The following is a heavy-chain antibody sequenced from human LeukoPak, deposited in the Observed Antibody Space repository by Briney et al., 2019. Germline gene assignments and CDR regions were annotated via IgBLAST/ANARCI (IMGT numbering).Heavy chain of an antibody. CDR1: GFTFSSYA. D-gene: IGHD3-22*01. CDR2: ISGSGGST. CDR3: AKLYYYDSSGYLLGRADYFDY. Sequence: GGSLRLSCAASGFTFSSYAMSWVRQAPGKGLEWVSAISGSGGSTYYADSVKGRFTISRDNSKNTLYLQMNSLRAEDTAAYYCAKLYYYDSSGYLLGRADYFDYWGQGTLVTVSS. V-gene: IGHV3-23*01. J-gene: IGHJ4*02.